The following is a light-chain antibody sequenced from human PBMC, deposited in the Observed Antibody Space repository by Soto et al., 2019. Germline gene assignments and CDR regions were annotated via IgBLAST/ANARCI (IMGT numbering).Light chain of an antibody. CDR2: ATS. J-gene: IGKJ2*03. CDR3: QQYGNSPRYS. Sequence: EIVLTQSPGTLSLSLGERATLSRRASQSVSSNYLAWYQQKPGQDPRLLIYATSSRATGIPDRFSGSGSGTDFTLTISRLEPEDFAVYYCQQYGNSPRYSFGQGTKLEIK. V-gene: IGKV3-20*01. CDR1: QSVSSNY.